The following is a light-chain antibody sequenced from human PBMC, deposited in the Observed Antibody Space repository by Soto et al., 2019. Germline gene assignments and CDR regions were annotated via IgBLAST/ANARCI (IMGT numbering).Light chain of an antibody. V-gene: IGKV1-5*03. Sequence: DIQMTQSPSTLSGSVGDRVTITCRASQTISSWLAWYQQKPGKAPKLLIYKASTLKSGVPSRFSGSGSGTEFTLTISSLQPDDFATYYCQQYNSYPWTFGNGTKVDIK. CDR1: QTISSW. J-gene: IGKJ1*01. CDR3: QQYNSYPWT. CDR2: KAS.